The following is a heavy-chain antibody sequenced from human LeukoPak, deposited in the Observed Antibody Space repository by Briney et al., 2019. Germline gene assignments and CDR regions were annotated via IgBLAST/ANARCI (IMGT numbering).Heavy chain of an antibody. CDR2: MNPNSGNT. J-gene: IGHJ4*02. V-gene: IGHV1-8*01. CDR3: ATGDGSGSLYFDY. D-gene: IGHD1-26*01. CDR1: GYIFTSND. Sequence: GASVKVSCKASGYIFTSNDINWVRQATGQGPEWMGWMNPNSGNTGYAQKFRGRVTLTRNTSISTAYMELSSLRSEDTAVYYCATGDGSGSLYFDYWGQGTLVTVSS.